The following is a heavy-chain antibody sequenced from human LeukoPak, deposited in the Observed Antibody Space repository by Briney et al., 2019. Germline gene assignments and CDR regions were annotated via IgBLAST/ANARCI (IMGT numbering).Heavy chain of an antibody. CDR3: ARERAGWTRGSYYFDY. V-gene: IGHV1-8*03. CDR2: MNPNSGNT. Sequence: ASVKVSCKASGYTFTSYDINWVRQATGQGLEWMGWMNPNSGNTGYAQKFQGRVTITRNTSISTAYMELSSLRSEDTALYYCARERAGWTRGSYYFDYWGQGTLVTVSS. D-gene: IGHD6-19*01. CDR1: GYTFTSYD. J-gene: IGHJ4*02.